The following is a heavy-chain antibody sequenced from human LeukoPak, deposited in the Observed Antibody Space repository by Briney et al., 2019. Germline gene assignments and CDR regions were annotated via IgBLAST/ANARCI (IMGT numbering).Heavy chain of an antibody. Sequence: PSETLSLTCTVPGGSISSYYWSWNRQPAGKGLEWIGRIYTSGSTNYNPSLKSRVTMSVDTSKNQFSLKLSSVTAADTAVYYCARGALYCSSTSCFDYWGQGTLVTVSS. CDR3: ARGALYCSSTSCFDY. D-gene: IGHD2-2*01. CDR1: GGSISSYY. CDR2: IYTSGST. J-gene: IGHJ4*02. V-gene: IGHV4-4*07.